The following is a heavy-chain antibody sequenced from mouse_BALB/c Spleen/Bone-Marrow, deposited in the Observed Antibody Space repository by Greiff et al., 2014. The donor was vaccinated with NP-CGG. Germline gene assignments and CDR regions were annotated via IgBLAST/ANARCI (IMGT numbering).Heavy chain of an antibody. D-gene: IGHD1-2*01. CDR3: ARDRTTATLYWYFDV. J-gene: IGHJ1*01. CDR1: GFTFTDYY. V-gene: IGHV7-3*02. Sequence: DVMLVESGGGLVQPGGSLRLSCATSGFTFTDYYMSWVRQPPGEALEWLGFIRNKANGYTTEYSASVKGRFTISRDNSQSILYLQMNTLRAEDSATYYCARDRTTATLYWYFDVWGAGTTVTVSS. CDR2: IRNKANGYTT.